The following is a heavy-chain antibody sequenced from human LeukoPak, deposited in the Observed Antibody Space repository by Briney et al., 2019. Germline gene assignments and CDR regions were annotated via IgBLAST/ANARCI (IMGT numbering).Heavy chain of an antibody. CDR3: ARSSGFGVVNLPFDY. Sequence: PSETLSITCAVYGGSFSGYYWSWIRQPPGNGLEWIGEINHSGSTNYNPSLKSRVTISVDTSKNQFSLKLSSVTAADTAVYYCARSSGFGVVNLPFDYWGQGTLVTVSS. CDR1: GGSFSGYY. D-gene: IGHD3-3*01. J-gene: IGHJ4*02. V-gene: IGHV4-34*01. CDR2: INHSGST.